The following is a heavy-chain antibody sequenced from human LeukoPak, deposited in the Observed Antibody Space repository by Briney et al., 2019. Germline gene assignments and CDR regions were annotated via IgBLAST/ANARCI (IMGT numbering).Heavy chain of an antibody. J-gene: IGHJ5*02. Sequence: SETLSLTCTVSGGSVSSGSYYWSWIRQPPGKGLEWIGYIYYSGSTNYNPSLKSRVTISVDTSKNQFSLKLSSVTAADTAVYYCARKFQGVTTSWGQGTLVTVSS. CDR3: ARKFQGVTTS. D-gene: IGHD4-17*01. CDR1: GGSVSSGSYY. V-gene: IGHV4-61*01. CDR2: IYYSGST.